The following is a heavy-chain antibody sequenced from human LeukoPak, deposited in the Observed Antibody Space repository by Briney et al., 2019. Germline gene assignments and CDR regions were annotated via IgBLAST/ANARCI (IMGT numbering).Heavy chain of an antibody. CDR2: IWYDGSNK. V-gene: IGHV3-33*01. J-gene: IGHJ2*01. CDR3: AREGPQSIVAAGRGGYFDL. D-gene: IGHD6-13*01. Sequence: GGSLRLSCAASGFTFSSYGMHWVRQAPGKGLEWVAVIWYDGSNKYYADSVKGRFTISRDNSKNTLYLQMNSLRAEDTAVYYCAREGPQSIVAAGRGGYFDLWGRGTLVTVST. CDR1: GFTFSSYG.